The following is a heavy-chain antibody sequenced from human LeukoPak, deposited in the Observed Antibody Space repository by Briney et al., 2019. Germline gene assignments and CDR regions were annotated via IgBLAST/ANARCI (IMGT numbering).Heavy chain of an antibody. J-gene: IGHJ4*02. V-gene: IGHV3-7*03. D-gene: IGHD3-10*01. CDR1: GFTFSSYW. Sequence: GGTLRLSCSASGFTFSSYWLSWVRQPPGKGLEWVANIKQDGSEKYYVDSVKGRFTISRDNAKNSLYLQMNSLRAEDTALHYCAKDMWRVYYGSGSYSPFDYWGQGTLVTVSS. CDR3: AKDMWRVYYGSGSYSPFDY. CDR2: IKQDGSEK.